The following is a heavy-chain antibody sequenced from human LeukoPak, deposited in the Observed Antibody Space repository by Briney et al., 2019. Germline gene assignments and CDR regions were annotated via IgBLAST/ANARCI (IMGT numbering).Heavy chain of an antibody. CDR1: GFTFSSYA. CDR3: ASNYFDDSGYYWGFDY. CDR2: ISYDGSNK. D-gene: IGHD3-22*01. V-gene: IGHV3-30-3*01. J-gene: IGHJ4*02. Sequence: GGSLRLSCAASGFTFSSYAMHWVRQAPGQGLEWVAVISYDGSNKYYADSVKGRFTISRDNSKNMLYLQMNSLRAEDTAMYYCASNYFDDSGYYWGFDYWGQGTLVTVSS.